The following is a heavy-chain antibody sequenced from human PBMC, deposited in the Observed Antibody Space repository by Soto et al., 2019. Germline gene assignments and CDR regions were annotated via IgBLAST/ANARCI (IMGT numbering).Heavy chain of an antibody. V-gene: IGHV1-18*01. D-gene: IGHD4-17*01. CDR3: ARTDIEDYGDYGSFDY. CDR1: GYTFTSYG. J-gene: IGHJ4*02. CDR2: ISAYNGNT. Sequence: QVQLVQSGAEVKKPGASVKVSCKASGYTFTSYGISWVRQAPGQGLEWMGWISAYNGNTNYAQKLQCRVTMNTDTSTSTAYMELRSLRSDDTAVYYCARTDIEDYGDYGSFDYWGQGTLVTVSS.